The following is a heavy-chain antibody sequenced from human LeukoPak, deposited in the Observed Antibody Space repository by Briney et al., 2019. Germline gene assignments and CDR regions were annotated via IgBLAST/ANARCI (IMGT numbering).Heavy chain of an antibody. Sequence: PGGSLRLSCAASGFTFSSYAMTWVRQAPGKGLEGVSAISGSGVDTFYADSVKGRFTISRDKAKNSLYLQMNSLRAEDTAVYYCARDKRVAGGGAFDIWGQGTMVTVSS. CDR2: ISGSGVDT. CDR3: ARDKRVAGGGAFDI. V-gene: IGHV3-23*01. D-gene: IGHD1-26*01. CDR1: GFTFSSYA. J-gene: IGHJ3*02.